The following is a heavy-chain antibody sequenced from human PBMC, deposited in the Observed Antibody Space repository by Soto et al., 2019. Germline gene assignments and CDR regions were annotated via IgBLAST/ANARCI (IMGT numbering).Heavy chain of an antibody. D-gene: IGHD2-21*02. Sequence: VSVKVSCKASGGTFSSYAISWVRQAPGQGLEWMGIINPSGGRTSYAQKFQDRVTMTRDTSTSTVYMELSSLRSGDTAVYYCARTYCGADCPRRDFDYWGQGTLVTVSS. CDR1: GGTFSSYA. CDR3: ARTYCGADCPRRDFDY. CDR2: INPSGGRT. V-gene: IGHV1-46*01. J-gene: IGHJ4*02.